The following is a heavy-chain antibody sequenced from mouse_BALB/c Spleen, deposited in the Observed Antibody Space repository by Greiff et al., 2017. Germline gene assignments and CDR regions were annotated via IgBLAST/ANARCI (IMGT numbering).Heavy chain of an antibody. V-gene: IGHV1-12*01. D-gene: IGHD1-1*02. Sequence: LQQSGAELVKPGASVKMSCTASGYTFTSYNMHWVKQTPGQGLEWIGAIYPGNGDTSSNQKFKGKATLTADKSSSTAYMQLSSLTSEDSAVYYCARRVGRSYFDYWGQGTTLTVSS. J-gene: IGHJ2*01. CDR3: ARRVGRSYFDY. CDR1: GYTFTSYN. CDR2: IYPGNGDT.